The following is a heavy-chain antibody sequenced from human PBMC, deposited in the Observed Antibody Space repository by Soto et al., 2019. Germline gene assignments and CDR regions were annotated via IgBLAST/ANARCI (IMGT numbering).Heavy chain of an antibody. Sequence: QVQLQESGPGLVKPSQTLSLTCTVSGGSISTGDHYWSWIRQPPGKGLEWIGFIYYSGSTHYNPSLQSRATISLDTSKNQFSLKLSSVTAADTAVYYCARPACTNDVCVSYFDLWGRGALVTVSS. D-gene: IGHD2-8*01. J-gene: IGHJ2*01. CDR3: ARPACTNDVCVSYFDL. CDR2: IYYSGST. CDR1: GGSISTGDHY. V-gene: IGHV4-30-4*01.